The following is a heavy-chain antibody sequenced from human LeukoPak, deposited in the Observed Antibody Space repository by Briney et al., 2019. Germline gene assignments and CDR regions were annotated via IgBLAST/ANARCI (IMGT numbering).Heavy chain of an antibody. CDR2: INPSGGNT. J-gene: IGHJ6*02. Sequence: ASVKVSCKASGYSFTSYYMHWVRQAPGQGLEWMGIINPSGGNTNNAQKFQGRVTMTRDTPTRTVYMELSSLRSEDTAVYYCARGAEPNSKERGTYYYYYAMDVWGQGTTVTVSS. CDR1: GYSFTSYY. V-gene: IGHV1-46*01. CDR3: ARGAEPNSKERGTYYYYYAMDV. D-gene: IGHD3-16*01.